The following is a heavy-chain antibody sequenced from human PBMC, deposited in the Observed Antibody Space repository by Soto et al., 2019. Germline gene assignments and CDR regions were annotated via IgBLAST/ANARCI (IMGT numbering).Heavy chain of an antibody. Sequence: EVHLLESGGGLVQPGGSLRLSCSASGFTFRSYAMSWVRQAPGKGLEWVSGISGGGRDTYYSDSVRGRFTISRDNSKNTLYLQMNSLRVAVSAVYFCAKDDSLEWFFPLDAWGQGTLVTVSS. CDR3: AKDDSLEWFFPLDA. D-gene: IGHD3-3*01. V-gene: IGHV3-23*01. CDR2: ISGGGRDT. CDR1: GFTFRSYA. J-gene: IGHJ5*02.